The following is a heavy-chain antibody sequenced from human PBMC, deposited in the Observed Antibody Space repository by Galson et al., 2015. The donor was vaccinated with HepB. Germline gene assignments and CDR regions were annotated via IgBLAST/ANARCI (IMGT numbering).Heavy chain of an antibody. J-gene: IGHJ1*01. Sequence: SVKVSCKASGYTFTNYGISWVRQAPGQGLEWMGWISAYNGNTNYAQKLQGRVTMATDTSTSTAYLELRSLRSDDTAVYYCAVTFGGVIASGYFQHWGQGTLVTVSS. D-gene: IGHD3-16*02. V-gene: IGHV1-18*01. CDR2: ISAYNGNT. CDR1: GYTFTNYG. CDR3: AVTFGGVIASGYFQH.